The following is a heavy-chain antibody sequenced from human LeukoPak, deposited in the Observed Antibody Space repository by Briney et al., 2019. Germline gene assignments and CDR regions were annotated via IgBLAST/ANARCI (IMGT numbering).Heavy chain of an antibody. CDR3: ARGRSNYYGMDV. D-gene: IGHD1-26*01. CDR1: GGSISSYY. V-gene: IGHV4-59*01. CDR2: IYYNGNT. J-gene: IGHJ6*02. Sequence: PSETLSLTCTVSGGSISSYYWSWIRQPPGKGLEWIGYIYYNGNTNYSPSLKSRVTMSVDTSKNLFSLKVSSVTAADTAVYYCARGRSNYYGMDVWGQGTTVTVSS.